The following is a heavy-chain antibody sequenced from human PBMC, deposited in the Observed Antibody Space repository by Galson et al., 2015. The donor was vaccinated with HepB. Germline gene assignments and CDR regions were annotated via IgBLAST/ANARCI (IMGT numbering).Heavy chain of an antibody. Sequence: TLSLTCTVSGVSINTDNFHWNWIRLPAGKGLEWIGRFYTSGSANYNPSLMGRVTISKGTSKNQFSLKLTSVTAADTAVYYCAGDSGNSRAFYYWGQGTLVTVSS. CDR1: GVSINTDNFH. CDR3: AGDSGNSRAFYY. J-gene: IGHJ4*02. D-gene: IGHD4-23*01. CDR2: FYTSGSA. V-gene: IGHV4-61*02.